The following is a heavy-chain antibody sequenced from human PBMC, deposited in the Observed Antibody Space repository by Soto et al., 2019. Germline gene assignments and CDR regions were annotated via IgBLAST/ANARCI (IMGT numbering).Heavy chain of an antibody. CDR3: ATDLGYCSGGSCLASWFDP. Sequence: ASVKVSCKVSGYTLTELSMHWVRQAPGKGLEWMGGFDPEDGETIYAQKFQGRVTMTEDTSTDTAYMELSSLRSEDTAVYYCATDLGYCSGGSCLASWFDPWGQGTLVTVSS. CDR1: GYTLTELS. J-gene: IGHJ5*02. V-gene: IGHV1-24*01. CDR2: FDPEDGET. D-gene: IGHD2-15*01.